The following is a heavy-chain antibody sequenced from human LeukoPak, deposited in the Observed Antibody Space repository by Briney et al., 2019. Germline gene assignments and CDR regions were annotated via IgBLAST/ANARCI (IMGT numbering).Heavy chain of an antibody. D-gene: IGHD2-8*01. J-gene: IGHJ4*02. Sequence: GGSLRLSCATSGFPFSHFSMSWVRQAPGKGLEWISTTDSGATSTYYAESVKGRFTISRDNSKNTLYLQMSSQRVEDTAVYYCAKQSYARSLGEGGPGTLVSVSS. V-gene: IGHV3-23*03. CDR2: TDSGATST. CDR3: AKQSYARSLGE. CDR1: GFPFSHFS.